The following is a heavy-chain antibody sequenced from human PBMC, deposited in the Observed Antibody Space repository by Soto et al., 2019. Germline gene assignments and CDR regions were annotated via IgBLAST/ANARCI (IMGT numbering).Heavy chain of an antibody. V-gene: IGHV1-18*01. CDR1: GYSFTSNG. J-gene: IGHJ6*02. CDR2: ISVDKGNT. CDR3: ARGRETTHYYGMDV. D-gene: IGHD1-1*01. Sequence: GASVKVSCKASGYSFTSNGISWVRQAPGQGLEWMGWISVDKGNTNYAQKLQGRVTTTRDTSTSTVYMELRSLRSDDTAVYYCARGRETTHYYGMDVWGQGTTVTVSS.